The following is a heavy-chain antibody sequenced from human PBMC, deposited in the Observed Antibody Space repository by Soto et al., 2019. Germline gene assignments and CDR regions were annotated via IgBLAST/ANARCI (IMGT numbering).Heavy chain of an antibody. V-gene: IGHV3-30-3*01. CDR2: ISYDGTNK. J-gene: IGHJ4*02. D-gene: IGHD7-27*01. CDR3: ARDPKTSGGQHWAFNYFDS. CDR1: GFSFSISP. Sequence: PGGSLRLSCAASGFSFSISPMHWVRQAPGKGPEWVALISYDGTNKFYAGSVKGRFTISRDSSKSTLYLQVDSLRPEDAAVYYCARDPKTSGGQHWAFNYFDSWGQGTLVTVSS.